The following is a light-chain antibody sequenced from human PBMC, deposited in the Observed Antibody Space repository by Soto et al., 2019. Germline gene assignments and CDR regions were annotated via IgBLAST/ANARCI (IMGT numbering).Light chain of an antibody. CDR1: QRIRTS. CDR2: DAS. CDR3: QQSYSVPST. Sequence: DVQMTQSPSSLSASVGDRVTITCRASQRIRTSLNWYQQKPGKAPKFLIYDASSLQSEVPSRFSGSGSATDFTLTISNLQPEDFATYYCQQSYSVPSTFGQGTKLEI. V-gene: IGKV1-39*01. J-gene: IGKJ2*01.